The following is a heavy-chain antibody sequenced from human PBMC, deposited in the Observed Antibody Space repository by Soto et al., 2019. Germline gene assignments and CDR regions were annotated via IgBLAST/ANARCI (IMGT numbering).Heavy chain of an antibody. CDR3: AADPHYDFWSGHDGGGWFDP. CDR1: GFTFTSSA. CDR2: IVVGSGNT. Sequence: QMQLVQSGPEVKKPGTSVKVSCKASGFTFTSSAMQWVRQARGQRLEWIGWIVVGSGNTNYAQKFQERVTITRDMSTSTAYMELSSLRSEGTAVYSCAADPHYDFWSGHDGGGWFDPWGQGTLVTVSS. V-gene: IGHV1-58*02. J-gene: IGHJ5*02. D-gene: IGHD3-3*01.